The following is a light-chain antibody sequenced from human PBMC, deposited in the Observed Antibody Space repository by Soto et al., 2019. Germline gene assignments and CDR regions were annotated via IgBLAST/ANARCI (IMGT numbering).Light chain of an antibody. CDR3: HHYDSSPPYT. J-gene: IGKJ2*01. V-gene: IGKV3-20*01. CDR1: RSFASSY. CDR2: AAS. Sequence: EIVLTQSPATLSLSPGERATLSCRASRSFASSYLAWYQHKPGQAPRLLIYAASSGATGIPDRFIGSGSGTDFTLTISRLEPDDSAVYYCHHYDSSPPYTFGQGTKVDIK.